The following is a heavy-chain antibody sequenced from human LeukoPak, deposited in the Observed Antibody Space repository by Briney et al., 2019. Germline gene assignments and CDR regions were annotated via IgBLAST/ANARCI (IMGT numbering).Heavy chain of an antibody. CDR2: IGTAGDT. D-gene: IGHD2-8*02. Sequence: PGGSLRLSCAASGFTFSSYDMHWVRQATGKGLEWVSAIGTAGDTYYPGSVKGRFTISRENAKNSLYLQMNSLRAGDTAVYYCARDLYGDYKTYWSDALDLWGQGTMVTVSS. J-gene: IGHJ3*01. CDR1: GFTFSSYD. CDR3: ARDLYGDYKTYWSDALDL. V-gene: IGHV3-13*01.